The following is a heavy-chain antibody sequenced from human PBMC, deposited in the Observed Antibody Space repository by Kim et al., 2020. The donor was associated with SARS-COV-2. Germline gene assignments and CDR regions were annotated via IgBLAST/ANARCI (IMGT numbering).Heavy chain of an antibody. Sequence: GGSLRLSCAASGFTFSSYEMNWVRQAPGKGLEWVSYISSSDSTIYYADSVKGRFTISRDNAKNSLYLQMNSLRAEDTAVYYCARDLGIAAAGYYYYGMDVWGQGTTVTVSS. CDR3: ARDLGIAAAGYYYYGMDV. V-gene: IGHV3-48*03. CDR2: ISSSDSTI. J-gene: IGHJ6*02. D-gene: IGHD6-13*01. CDR1: GFTFSSYE.